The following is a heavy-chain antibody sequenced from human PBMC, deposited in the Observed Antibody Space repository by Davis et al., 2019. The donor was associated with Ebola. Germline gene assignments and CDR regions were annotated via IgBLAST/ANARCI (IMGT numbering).Heavy chain of an antibody. CDR3: AREGYCSGGSCYHLDY. J-gene: IGHJ4*02. D-gene: IGHD2-15*01. V-gene: IGHV1-2*04. CDR1: GYTFTGYY. Sequence: ASVEVSCKASGYTFTGYYMHWVRQAPGQGLEWMGWINPNSGGTNYAQKFQGWVTMTRDTSISTAYMELSRLRSDDTAVYYCAREGYCSGGSCYHLDYWGQGTLVTVSS. CDR2: INPNSGGT.